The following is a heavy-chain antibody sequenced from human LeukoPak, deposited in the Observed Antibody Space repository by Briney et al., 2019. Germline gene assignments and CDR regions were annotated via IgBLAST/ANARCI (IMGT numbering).Heavy chain of an antibody. V-gene: IGHV3-53*01. CDR3: ARRAGAYTHPYDY. CDR1: GFTVSSNS. Sequence: GGSLRLSCTVSGFTVSSNSMSWVRQAPGKGLEWVSFIYSAGSIYYSDSVKGRFTISIDNSKNTLYLQMNSLRAKDTAVYYCARRAGAYTHPYDYWGQGTLVTVSS. D-gene: IGHD3-16*01. CDR2: IYSAGSI. J-gene: IGHJ4*02.